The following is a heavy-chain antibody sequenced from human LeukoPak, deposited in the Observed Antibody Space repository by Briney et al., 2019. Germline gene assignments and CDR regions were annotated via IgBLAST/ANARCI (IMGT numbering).Heavy chain of an antibody. CDR2: ISGSGGG. J-gene: IGHJ3*02. CDR3: FGKWDSGSASAPTFD. D-gene: IGHD3-10*01. V-gene: IGHV3-23*01. CDR1: GFTFSSYA. Sequence: PGGSLRLSCAASGFTFSSYAMSWVRQAPGKGLEWVSTISGSGGGTDYVKGRFTFSTDNSKNTLNMQMNSLQMNSLSRSDAFGKWDSGSASAPTFD.